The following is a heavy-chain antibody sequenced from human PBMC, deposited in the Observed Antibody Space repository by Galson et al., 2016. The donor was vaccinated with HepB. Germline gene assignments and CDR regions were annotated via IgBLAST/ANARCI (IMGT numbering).Heavy chain of an antibody. D-gene: IGHD2-15*01. CDR3: ASERDGCIGGSCYSDLDT. V-gene: IGHV3-33*01. Sequence: SLRLSCAASGFAFSRFGMHWVRQTPGKGLEWVAVIWYDGSEKYYADSVKGRFTISRDNSKNMMYLQMNSPRVDDSALYFCASERDGCIGGSCYSDLDTWGQGTLVTVSS. J-gene: IGHJ5*02. CDR1: GFAFSRFG. CDR2: IWYDGSEK.